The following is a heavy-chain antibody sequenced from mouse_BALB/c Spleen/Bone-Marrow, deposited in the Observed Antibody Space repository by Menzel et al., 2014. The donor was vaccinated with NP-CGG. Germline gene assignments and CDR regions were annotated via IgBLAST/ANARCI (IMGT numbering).Heavy chain of an antibody. CDR3: ARAGYTYDVGYAMDY. Sequence: EVKLVESGPSLVKPSQTLSLTCSVTGDSITSGYWNWIRKFPGNKLEYMGYISHCGSTYYNPSLKSRISITRDTSKNQYSLQLNSVTTENTATYYCARAGYTYDVGYAMDYWGQGTSVTVSS. J-gene: IGHJ4*01. CDR2: ISHCGST. V-gene: IGHV3-8*02. CDR1: GDSITSGY. D-gene: IGHD2-14*01.